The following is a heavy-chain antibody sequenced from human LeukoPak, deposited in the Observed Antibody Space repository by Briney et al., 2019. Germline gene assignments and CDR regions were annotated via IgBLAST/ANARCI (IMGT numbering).Heavy chain of an antibody. J-gene: IGHJ4*02. Sequence: NPSETLSLTCTVSGDSISSYFWSWIRQPAGKGLEWIGRIHASGSANYNPSLKSRVTMSVDTSKNQFSLKLSSVTAADTAVYYCARVAYDILTGYLYYFDYWGQGTLVTVSS. V-gene: IGHV4-4*07. D-gene: IGHD3-9*01. CDR2: IHASGSA. CDR1: GDSISSYF. CDR3: ARVAYDILTGYLYYFDY.